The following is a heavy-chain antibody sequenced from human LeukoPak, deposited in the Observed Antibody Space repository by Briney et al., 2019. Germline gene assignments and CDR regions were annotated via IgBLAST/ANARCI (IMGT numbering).Heavy chain of an antibody. CDR2: TYYRSKWYN. CDR3: AIQTGTTPTLGDYYYGMDV. D-gene: IGHD1-7*01. CDR1: GDTVSSNSAA. Sequence: SQTLSLTCALSGDTVSSNSAAWNWIRQSPSRGLEWLVRTYYRSKWYNDYAVSVKSRITINPDTSKHQFSLQLNSVTPEDTAVYYCAIQTGTTPTLGDYYYGMDVWGQGTTVTVSS. V-gene: IGHV6-1*01. J-gene: IGHJ6*02.